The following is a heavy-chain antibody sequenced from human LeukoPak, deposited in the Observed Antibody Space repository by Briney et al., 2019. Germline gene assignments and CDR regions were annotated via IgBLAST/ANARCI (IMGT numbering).Heavy chain of an antibody. CDR1: GFTFSSYG. J-gene: IGHJ4*02. CDR2: ISYDGTNK. CDR3: ATCSRPLRVCTGDVDY. D-gene: IGHD6-6*01. Sequence: PGRSLRLSCAASGFTFSSYGMHWVRQAPGKGLQWVALISYDGTNKYYADSVKGPFTISRDNSKNTLYLQMNSLKPEDTAVYYCATCSRPLRVCTGDVDYWGQGTLVTVSS. V-gene: IGHV3-30*03.